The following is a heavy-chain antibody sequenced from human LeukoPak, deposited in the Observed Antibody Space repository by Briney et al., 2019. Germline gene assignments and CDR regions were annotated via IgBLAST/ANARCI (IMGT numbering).Heavy chain of an antibody. D-gene: IGHD5-24*01. CDR1: GGSISSSNW. Sequence: SETLSLTCAVSGGSISSSNWWSWVRQPPGKGLEWIGEIYHSGSTNYNPSLKSRVTISVDKSKNQFSLKLSSVTAADTAVYYCAGHCRDGYNYFDYWGQGTLVTVSS. J-gene: IGHJ4*02. CDR3: AGHCRDGYNYFDY. CDR2: IYHSGST. V-gene: IGHV4-4*02.